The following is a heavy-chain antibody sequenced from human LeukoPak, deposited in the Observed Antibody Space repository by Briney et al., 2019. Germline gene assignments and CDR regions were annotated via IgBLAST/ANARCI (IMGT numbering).Heavy chain of an antibody. V-gene: IGHV4-34*01. Sequence: PSETLSLTCAVYGGSFSGYYWSWIRQPPGKGLEWIGEINHSGSTNYNPSLKSRVTISVDTSKNQFSLKLSSVTAADTAVYYCARLDTAMVRSFDYWGQGTLVTVSS. CDR3: ARLDTAMVRSFDY. J-gene: IGHJ4*02. D-gene: IGHD5-18*01. CDR1: GGSFSGYY. CDR2: INHSGST.